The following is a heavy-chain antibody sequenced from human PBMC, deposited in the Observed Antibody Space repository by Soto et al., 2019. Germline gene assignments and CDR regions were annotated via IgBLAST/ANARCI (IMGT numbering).Heavy chain of an antibody. J-gene: IGHJ4*02. CDR3: AKDPKQQLGMYYFDY. Sequence: GGSLRLSCAASGFTFSSYGMHWVRQAPGKGLEWVAVISYDGSNKYYADSVKGRFTISRDNSKNTLYLQMNSLRAEDTAVYYCAKDPKQQLGMYYFDYWGQGTLVTVSS. CDR1: GFTFSSYG. CDR2: ISYDGSNK. D-gene: IGHD6-13*01. V-gene: IGHV3-30*18.